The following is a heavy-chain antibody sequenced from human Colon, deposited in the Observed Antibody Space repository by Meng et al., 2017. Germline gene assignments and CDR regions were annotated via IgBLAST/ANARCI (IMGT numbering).Heavy chain of an antibody. CDR3: ARTIYSSSVDY. D-gene: IGHD3-22*01. Sequence: QVQLQGSGPGLVKPSETLSLTCSVSGYSISTAYYWGWIRQTPGKGLEWIASIDRSGTTYYNPSLESRVTISVDTSKNHFSLRLNSVTAADTAVYFCARTIYSSSVDYWGQGTLVTVSS. V-gene: IGHV4-38-2*01. J-gene: IGHJ4*02. CDR1: GYSISTAYY. CDR2: IDRSGTT.